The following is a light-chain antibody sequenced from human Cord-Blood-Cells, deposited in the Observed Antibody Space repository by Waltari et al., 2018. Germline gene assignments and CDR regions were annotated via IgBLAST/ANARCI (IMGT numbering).Light chain of an antibody. V-gene: IGLV3-1*01. CDR2: QDS. CDR1: KLGAKY. CDR3: QAWDSSTDPPGDVV. J-gene: IGLJ2*01. Sequence: SYELTQPPSVSVSPGQTASIPCSGDKLGAKYACWYQQKPGQSPVLVIYQDSKRPSGIPERFSGSNSGNTATLTISGTQAMDEADYYCQAWDSSTDPPGDVVFGGGTKLTVL.